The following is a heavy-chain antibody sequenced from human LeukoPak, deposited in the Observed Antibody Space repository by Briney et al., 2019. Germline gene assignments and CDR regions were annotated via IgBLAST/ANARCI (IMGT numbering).Heavy chain of an antibody. J-gene: IGHJ4*02. CDR3: ARGMWTSIDY. V-gene: IGHV3-21*01. Sequence: GGSLRLTCAASGFTFSSYSMNWVRQAPGKGLDWVSSISSSSSYIYYADSVKGRFTISRDNAKNSLYLQMNSLRAEDTAVYYCARGMWTSIDYWGQGTLVTVSS. CDR1: GFTFSSYS. D-gene: IGHD2-21*01. CDR2: ISSSSSYI.